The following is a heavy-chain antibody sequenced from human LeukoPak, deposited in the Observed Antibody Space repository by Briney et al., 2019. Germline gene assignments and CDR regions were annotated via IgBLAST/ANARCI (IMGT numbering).Heavy chain of an antibody. CDR2: IRYDGSNK. V-gene: IGHV3-30*02. J-gene: IGHJ3*02. D-gene: IGHD5-18*01. CDR3: TTTVRDTAMGGWHAFDI. CDR1: GFTFSSYG. Sequence: GGSLRLSCAASGFTFSSYGMHWVRQAPGKGLEWVAFIRYDGSNKYYADSVKGRFTISRDDSKNTLYLQMNSLKTEDTAVYYCTTTVRDTAMGGWHAFDIWGQGTMVTVSS.